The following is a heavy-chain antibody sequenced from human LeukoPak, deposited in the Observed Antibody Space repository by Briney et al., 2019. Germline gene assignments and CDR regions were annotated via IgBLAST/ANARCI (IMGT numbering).Heavy chain of an antibody. D-gene: IGHD5-18*01. J-gene: IGHJ4*02. CDR2: IYYSGST. CDR3: ARHRGYSYGLDY. CDR1: GGSLSSSSYY. V-gene: IGHV4-39*01. Sequence: SETLSLTCTVSGGSLSSSSYYWGWIRQPPGKGLEWIGSIYYSGSTYYNPSLKSRVTISVDTSKNQFSLKLSSVTAADTAVYYCARHRGYSYGLDYWGQGTLVTVSS.